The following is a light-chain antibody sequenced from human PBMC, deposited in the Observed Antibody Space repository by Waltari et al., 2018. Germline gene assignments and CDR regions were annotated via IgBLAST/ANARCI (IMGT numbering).Light chain of an antibody. Sequence: EIVLMQFPGTLSLSPGERATLSCRASQSVSSSYLAWYQQKPGQAPRLLIYGASSRATGIPDRFSGSGSGTDFTLTISRLEPEDFAVYYCQQYGSSPRTFGQGTKVEIK. CDR3: QQYGSSPRT. CDR1: QSVSSSY. CDR2: GAS. J-gene: IGKJ1*01. V-gene: IGKV3-20*01.